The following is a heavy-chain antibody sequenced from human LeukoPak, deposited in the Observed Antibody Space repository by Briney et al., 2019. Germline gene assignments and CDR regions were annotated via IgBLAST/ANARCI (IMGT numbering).Heavy chain of an antibody. CDR1: GFSLSTSGMC. CDR2: IDWDDDK. Sequence: ASGPALVKPTQTLTLTCTFSGFSLSTSGMCVSWIRQPPGKALEWLARIDWDDDKYYSASLKTRPTISKDTSKNQVVLTMTNMDPVDTATYYCARILDNDSSGYYVFDYWGQGTLVTVSS. J-gene: IGHJ4*02. CDR3: ARILDNDSSGYYVFDY. V-gene: IGHV2-70*11. D-gene: IGHD3-22*01.